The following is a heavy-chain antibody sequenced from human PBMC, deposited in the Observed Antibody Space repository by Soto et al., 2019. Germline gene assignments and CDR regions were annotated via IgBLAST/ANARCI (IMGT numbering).Heavy chain of an antibody. CDR2: ISGSGGST. CDR1: GFTFSSYA. D-gene: IGHD6-13*01. J-gene: IGHJ6*02. Sequence: PGGSLRLSCAASGFTFSSYAVSWVRQAPGKGLEWVSAISGSGGSTYYADSVKGRFTISRDNSKNTLYLQMNSLRAEDTAVYYCAKDRIAAAGIEYYYYGMDVWGQGTTVTVSS. V-gene: IGHV3-23*01. CDR3: AKDRIAAAGIEYYYYGMDV.